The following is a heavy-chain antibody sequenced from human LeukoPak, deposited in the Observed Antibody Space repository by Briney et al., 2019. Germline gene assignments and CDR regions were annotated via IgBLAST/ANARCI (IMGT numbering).Heavy chain of an antibody. CDR2: ISSSGSTI. J-gene: IGHJ6*02. CDR1: GFTFSSYE. D-gene: IGHD3/OR15-3a*01. Sequence: GGSLRLSCAASGFTFSSYEMNWVRQAPGKGLEWVSYISSSGSTIYYADSVKGRFTISRDNAKNTLYLQMNSLRAEDTAVYYCAKDSGTRDYYYNGMDVWGQGTTVTVSS. V-gene: IGHV3-48*03. CDR3: AKDSGTRDYYYNGMDV.